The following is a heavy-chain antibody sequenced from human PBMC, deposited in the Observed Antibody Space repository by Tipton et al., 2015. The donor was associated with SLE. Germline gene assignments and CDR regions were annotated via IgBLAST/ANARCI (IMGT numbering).Heavy chain of an antibody. V-gene: IGHV3-23*01. Sequence: GSLRLSCSASGFTFSSFGMSWVRQAPGKGLEWVSGISVGGGSTYHADSVAGRFTISRDNSKNTLYLQVNGLRVDDTAVYYCAKWGVGVSMLDHWGQGTLVTVSS. CDR2: ISVGGGST. CDR3: AKWGVGVSMLDH. J-gene: IGHJ4*02. CDR1: GFTFSSFG. D-gene: IGHD2-8*01.